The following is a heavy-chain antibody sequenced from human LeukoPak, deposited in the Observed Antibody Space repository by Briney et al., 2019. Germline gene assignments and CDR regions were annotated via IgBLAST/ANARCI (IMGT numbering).Heavy chain of an antibody. CDR2: FQYSGTT. Sequence: SETLSLTCTVSGGSISTYYWSCIPQPPGKGLEWIEYFQYSGTTNYNPSLKSRVTISVDTSKNQFSLKLSSVTAADTAVYYCERVDANWGVVDYWGQGTLVTVSS. D-gene: IGHD7-27*01. V-gene: IGHV4-59*01. CDR1: GGSISTYY. CDR3: ERVDANWGVVDY. J-gene: IGHJ4*02.